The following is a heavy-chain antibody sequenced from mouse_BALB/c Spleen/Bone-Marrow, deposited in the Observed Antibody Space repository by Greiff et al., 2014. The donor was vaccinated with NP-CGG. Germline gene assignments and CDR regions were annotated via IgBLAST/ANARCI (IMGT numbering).Heavy chain of an antibody. J-gene: IGHJ2*01. Sequence: EVQLVESGPELVKPGASVKMSCKASGYTFTDYYMDWVKQSHGESFEWIGRVNPYNGGTSYNQKFKGKATLTVDKSSSTAYMELNSLTSEDSAVYYCARSYGNYAYYFDYWGQGTTLTVSS. CDR1: GYTFTDYY. V-gene: IGHV1-19*01. CDR3: ARSYGNYAYYFDY. CDR2: VNPYNGGT. D-gene: IGHD2-1*01.